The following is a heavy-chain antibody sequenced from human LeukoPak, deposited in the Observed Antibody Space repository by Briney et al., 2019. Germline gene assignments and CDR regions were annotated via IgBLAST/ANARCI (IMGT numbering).Heavy chain of an antibody. V-gene: IGHV3-66*01. CDR2: IYSGGST. CDR3: ASTPVGIQLSVDV. J-gene: IGHJ6*04. Sequence: GGSLRLSCAASEFSVGSNYMTWVRQAPGKGLEWVSLIYSGGSTYYADSVKGRFTISRDNSKNTLYLQMNSLRAEDTAVYYCASTPVGIQLSVDVWGKGTTVTVSS. D-gene: IGHD5-18*01. CDR1: EFSVGSNY.